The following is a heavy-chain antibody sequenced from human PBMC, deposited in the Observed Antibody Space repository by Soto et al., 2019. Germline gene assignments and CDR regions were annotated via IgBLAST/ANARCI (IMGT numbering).Heavy chain of an antibody. D-gene: IGHD4-17*01. J-gene: IGHJ5*02. CDR3: TRHGSGDYFLFDP. Sequence: PGGSLRLSCAASGFTFSGFWMHWVRQAPGKGLVWVSRVSPDGTSTSYADSVKGRFTISRDNAKNTLYMQMNSLRAEDTAVYYCTRHGSGDYFLFDPWGQGTLVTVS. CDR1: GFTFSGFW. CDR2: VSPDGTST. V-gene: IGHV3-74*01.